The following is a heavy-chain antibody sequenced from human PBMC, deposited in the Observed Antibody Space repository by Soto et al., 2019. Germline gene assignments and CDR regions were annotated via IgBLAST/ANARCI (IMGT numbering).Heavy chain of an antibody. V-gene: IGHV3-23*01. CDR1: GFTFSSYA. D-gene: IGHD2-2*01. CDR2: ISGGGTST. CDR3: AKYCSSTDCYAGMGYYGMDV. Sequence: EVQLLESGGGLVQPGGSLRLSCAASGFTFSSYAMSWVRQAPGRGLEWVSGISGGGTSTYYADSVKGRFTISRDNSKNTLYLQMSSLRAEDTAVYYCAKYCSSTDCYAGMGYYGMDVWGQGTTVTVSS. J-gene: IGHJ6*02.